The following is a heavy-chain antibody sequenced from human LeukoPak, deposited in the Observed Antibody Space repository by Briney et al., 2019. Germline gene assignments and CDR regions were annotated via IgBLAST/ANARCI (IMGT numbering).Heavy chain of an antibody. CDR3: ARAGYGSGSYYDY. V-gene: IGHV4-31*03. Sequence: PSQTLSLTCTVSGGSISSGGYYWSWIRQHPGKGLEWIGYIYYSGSTYYNPSLKSRVTISVDTSKNQFSLKLSSVTAADTAVYYCARAGYGSGSYYDYWGQGTLVTVSS. J-gene: IGHJ4*02. CDR1: GGSISSGGYY. D-gene: IGHD3-10*01. CDR2: IYYSGST.